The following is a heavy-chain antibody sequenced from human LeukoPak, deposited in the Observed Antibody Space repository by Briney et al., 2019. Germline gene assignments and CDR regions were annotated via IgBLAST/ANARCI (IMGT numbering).Heavy chain of an antibody. V-gene: IGHV1-69*13. D-gene: IGHD6-6*01. CDR2: IIPIFGTA. CDR1: GYTFTGYY. Sequence: SVKVSCKASGYTFTGYYMHWVRQAPGQGLEWMGGIIPIFGTANYAQKFQGRVTITADESTSTAYMELSSLRSEDTAVYYCARAGGSSSLSLDYWGQGTLVTVSS. J-gene: IGHJ4*02. CDR3: ARAGGSSSLSLDY.